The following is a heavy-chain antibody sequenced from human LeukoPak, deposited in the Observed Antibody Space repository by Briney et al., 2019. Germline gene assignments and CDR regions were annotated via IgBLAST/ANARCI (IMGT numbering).Heavy chain of an antibody. CDR3: AAIVVPAASYWYFDL. CDR2: IYYSGST. V-gene: IGHV4-39*01. D-gene: IGHD2-2*01. CDR1: GGSISSSSYY. J-gene: IGHJ2*01. Sequence: SETLSLTCTVSGGSISSSSYYWGWIRQPPGKGLEWIGSIYYSGSTYYNPSLKSRVTISVDTSKNQFSLKLSSVTAADTAVYYRAAIVVPAASYWYFDLWGRGTLVTVSS.